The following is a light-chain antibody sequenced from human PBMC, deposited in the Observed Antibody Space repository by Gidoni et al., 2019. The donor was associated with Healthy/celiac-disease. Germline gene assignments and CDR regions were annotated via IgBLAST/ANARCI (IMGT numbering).Light chain of an antibody. CDR2: KAS. V-gene: IGKV1-5*03. CDR3: QQYNSYSRT. J-gene: IGKJ1*01. Sequence: DIHITHSPSTLSASVGDRVTITCRASQSISSWLAWYQQKPGKAPKLLIYKASSLESGVPSRFSGSGSGTEFTLTISSLQPDDFATYYCQQYNSYSRTFGQGTKVEIK. CDR1: QSISSW.